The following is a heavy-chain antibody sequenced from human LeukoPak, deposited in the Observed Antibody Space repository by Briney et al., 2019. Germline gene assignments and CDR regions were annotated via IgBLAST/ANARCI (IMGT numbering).Heavy chain of an antibody. J-gene: IGHJ4*02. CDR1: GFTFSSYS. V-gene: IGHV3-30-3*01. Sequence: PGGSLRLSCAASGFTFSSYSIHWVRQAPGKGLEWVAVFSFDGSNKYYADSVKGRFTISRDNSKNTLYLQMNSLRAEDTAVYYCAKDLAGNRLVIIFDYWGQGTLVTVSS. CDR3: AKDLAGNRLVIIFDY. D-gene: IGHD3-9*01. CDR2: FSFDGSNK.